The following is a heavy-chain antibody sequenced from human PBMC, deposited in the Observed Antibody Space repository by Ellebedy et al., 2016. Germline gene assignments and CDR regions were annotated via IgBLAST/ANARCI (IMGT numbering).Heavy chain of an antibody. CDR1: GFTFSSYA. Sequence: GGSLRLSCAASGFTFSSYAMSWVRQAPGKGLEWVSAISGSGGSTYYADSVKGRFTISRDNSKNTLYLQMNSLRAEDTAVYYCAKGLSWSSSWYSYFDYWGQGTLVTVSS. CDR2: ISGSGGST. J-gene: IGHJ4*02. D-gene: IGHD6-13*01. V-gene: IGHV3-23*01. CDR3: AKGLSWSSSWYSYFDY.